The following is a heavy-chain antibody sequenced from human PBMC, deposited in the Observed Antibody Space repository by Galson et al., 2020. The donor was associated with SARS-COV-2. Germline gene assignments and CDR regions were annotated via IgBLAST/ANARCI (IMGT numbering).Heavy chain of an antibody. CDR1: GFTFNSYS. CDR3: ARNRGKYVVSDAFDT. J-gene: IGHJ3*02. V-gene: IGHV3-21*06. D-gene: IGHD1-26*01. CDR2: ISISSRYM. Sequence: GGSLRLSCAASGFTFNSYSMNWVRQAPGKGLEWVSVISISSRYMYYADSVKGRFTISRDDAQNSLYLQMNSLRAEDTAVYYCARNRGKYVVSDAFDTWGQGTMVTVSS.